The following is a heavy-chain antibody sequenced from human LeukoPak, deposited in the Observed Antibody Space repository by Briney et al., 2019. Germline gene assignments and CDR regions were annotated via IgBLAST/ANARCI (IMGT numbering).Heavy chain of an antibody. J-gene: IGHJ4*02. V-gene: IGHV1-2*06. Sequence: ASVKVSCKASGYTFTGYYMHWVRQAPGQGLEWMGRINPNSGGTNYAQKFQGRVTMTRDTSISTAYMELSRLRSDDTAVYYCARGGALRDFAEYYFDYWGQGTLVTVSS. CDR2: INPNSGGT. D-gene: IGHD3-3*01. CDR3: ARGGALRDFAEYYFDY. CDR1: GYTFTGYY.